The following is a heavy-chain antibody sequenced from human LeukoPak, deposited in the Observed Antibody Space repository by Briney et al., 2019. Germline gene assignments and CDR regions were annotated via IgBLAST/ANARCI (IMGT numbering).Heavy chain of an antibody. CDR3: ARGPSTMGILTGYSYGMDV. V-gene: IGHV3-21*01. Sequence: GGSLRLSCAASGFTFSSYSMNWVRQAPAKGLEWVSSISSSSSYIYYADSVKGRFTISRDNAKNSLYLQMSSLRAEDTAVYYCARGPSTMGILTGYSYGMDVWGQGTTVTVSS. CDR1: GFTFSSYS. J-gene: IGHJ6*02. D-gene: IGHD3-9*01. CDR2: ISSSSSYI.